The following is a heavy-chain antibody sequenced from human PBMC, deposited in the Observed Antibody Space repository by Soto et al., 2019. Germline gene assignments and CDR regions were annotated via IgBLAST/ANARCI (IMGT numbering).Heavy chain of an antibody. CDR1: GFTVISNY. CDR3: ARARDGYNFLYEPT. J-gene: IGHJ4*02. CDR2: IYSGGNT. Sequence: GGSLRLSCAASGFTVISNYMSWVRQAPGKGLEWVSVIYSGGNTDYADSVKGRFTISRDNSKSTLYLQMNSLRAEDTAVYYCARARDGYNFLYEPTWGQGTLVTVSS. D-gene: IGHD5-12*01. V-gene: IGHV3-53*01.